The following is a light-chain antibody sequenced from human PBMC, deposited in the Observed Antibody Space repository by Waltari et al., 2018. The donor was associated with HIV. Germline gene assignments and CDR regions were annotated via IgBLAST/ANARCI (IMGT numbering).Light chain of an antibody. CDR3: QKYNSAPWT. Sequence: DIQMTQSPSSLSASVGDRVTITCRSSQGISNYLAWYQQKPGKVPKLLIHAASTLQSGVPSRFSGSGSGTDFTLTISSLQPEDVAIYYCQKYNSAPWTFGQGTKVEIK. CDR1: QGISNY. J-gene: IGKJ1*01. V-gene: IGKV1-27*01. CDR2: AAS.